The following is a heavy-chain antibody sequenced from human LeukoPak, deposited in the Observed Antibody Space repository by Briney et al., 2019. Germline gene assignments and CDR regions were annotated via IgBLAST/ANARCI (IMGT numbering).Heavy chain of an antibody. D-gene: IGHD4-17*01. CDR1: GYTFTSYG. J-gene: IGHJ5*02. V-gene: IGHV1-18*01. CDR2: ISAYSGNT. CDR3: ARGVDDYGDYNWFDP. Sequence: ASVKVSCKASGYTFTSYGISWVRHAPGQGLEWMGWISAYSGNTNYAQRLQGGVTMTTDTSTSTAYMELRSLRSDDTAVYYCARGVDDYGDYNWFDPWGQGTLVTVSS.